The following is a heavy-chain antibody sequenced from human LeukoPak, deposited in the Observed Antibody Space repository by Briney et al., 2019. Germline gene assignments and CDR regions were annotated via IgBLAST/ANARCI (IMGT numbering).Heavy chain of an antibody. J-gene: IGHJ4*02. V-gene: IGHV3-23*01. CDR1: GFTFSSYA. Sequence: GGSLRLSCAASGFTFSSYAMSGVRQGPGKGLEWVSATSGSSGSTYYADSVKGRFTIYTDNSTNTLYLHMTSLRAEAPAVYYCAKFTKRVAYQPHLGYWGQGTLVTVSS. CDR2: TSGSSGST. D-gene: IGHD2-2*01. CDR3: AKFTKRVAYQPHLGY.